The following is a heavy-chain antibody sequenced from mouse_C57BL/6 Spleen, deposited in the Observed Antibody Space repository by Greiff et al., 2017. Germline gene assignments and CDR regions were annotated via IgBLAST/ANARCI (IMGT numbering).Heavy chain of an antibody. Sequence: LVESGAELVKPGASVKLSCTASGFNIKDYYMHWVKQRTEQGLEWIGRIDPEDGETPYAPKFQGKATRTADTSSNTAYLQLSSRTSEDTSVYYCARSTMVTPFAYWGQGTLVTVSA. J-gene: IGHJ3*01. CDR2: IDPEDGET. D-gene: IGHD2-2*01. CDR1: GFNIKDYY. CDR3: ARSTMVTPFAY. V-gene: IGHV14-2*01.